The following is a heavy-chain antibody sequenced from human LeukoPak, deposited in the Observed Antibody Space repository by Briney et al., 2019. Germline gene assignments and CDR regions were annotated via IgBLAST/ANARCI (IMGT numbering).Heavy chain of an antibody. CDR1: GYTYTSYY. Sequence: GASVKVSCKASGYTYTSYYMHSVRQAPGQGLEWMGIINPSGGSTSYAQKFQGRVTMTRDTSTSTVYMELSSLRSKDTAVYYCARYCSGGSCSGNETPLHCFDYSGQGTLVTVSS. CDR2: INPSGGST. J-gene: IGHJ4*02. CDR3: ARYCSGGSCSGNETPLHCFDY. D-gene: IGHD2-15*01. V-gene: IGHV1-46*01.